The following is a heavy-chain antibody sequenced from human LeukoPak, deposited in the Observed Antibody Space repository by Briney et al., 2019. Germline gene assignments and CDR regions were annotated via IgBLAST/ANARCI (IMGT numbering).Heavy chain of an antibody. CDR2: ISSISSYT. J-gene: IGHJ3*02. Sequence: PGGSLRLSCAASGFTFSDYYMSWIRQAPGKGLEWVSYISSISSYTNYADSVKGRFTISRDNAKNSLYLQMKSLRAEDTAVYYCARDLGDRGAFDIWGQGTMVTVSS. CDR1: GFTFSDYY. CDR3: ARDLGDRGAFDI. V-gene: IGHV3-11*05. D-gene: IGHD3-10*01.